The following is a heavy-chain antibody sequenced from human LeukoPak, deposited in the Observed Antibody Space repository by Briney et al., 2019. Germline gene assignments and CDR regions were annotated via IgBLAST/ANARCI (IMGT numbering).Heavy chain of an antibody. CDR2: IDPRDSYT. D-gene: IGHD2-8*02. J-gene: IGHJ5*02. CDR1: GYSFSTFW. V-gene: IGHV5-10-1*01. Sequence: PGESLKISCRASGYSFSTFWITWVRQMPGKGLEWMGRIDPRDSYTNYSPSFEGHVSISVDKSISTAYLQWSGLKASATAIYYCARVYCTAATCDNWLDPWGQGTLVTVSS. CDR3: ARVYCTAATCDNWLDP.